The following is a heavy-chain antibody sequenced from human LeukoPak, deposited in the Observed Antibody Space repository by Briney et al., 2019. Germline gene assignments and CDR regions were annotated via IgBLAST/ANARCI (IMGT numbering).Heavy chain of an antibody. J-gene: IGHJ5*02. V-gene: IGHV4-34*01. CDR3: ARRRAVWFGELFLGFDP. CDR2: INHSGST. Sequence: SETLSLTCEVYGGSFSGYYWSWIRQPPGKGLEWIGEINHSGSTNYNPSLKSRVAISVDTSKNQISLKLSSVTAADTAVYYCARRRAVWFGELFLGFDPWGLGTLVTVSS. CDR1: GGSFSGYY. D-gene: IGHD3-10*01.